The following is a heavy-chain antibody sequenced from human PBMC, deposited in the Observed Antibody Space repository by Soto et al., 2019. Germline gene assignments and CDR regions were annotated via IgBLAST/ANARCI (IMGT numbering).Heavy chain of an antibody. CDR3: ARDYYGSGSFNYYYYYGMDV. CDR1: GDSVSSNSAA. V-gene: IGHV6-1*01. Sequence: PSQTLSLTCAISGDSVSSNSAAWNWIRQSPSRGLEWLGRTYYRSKWYNDYAVSVKSRITINPDTSKNQFSLQLNSVTPEDTAVYYCARDYYGSGSFNYYYYYGMDVWGQGTTVTVSS. D-gene: IGHD3-10*01. J-gene: IGHJ6*02. CDR2: TYYRSKWYN.